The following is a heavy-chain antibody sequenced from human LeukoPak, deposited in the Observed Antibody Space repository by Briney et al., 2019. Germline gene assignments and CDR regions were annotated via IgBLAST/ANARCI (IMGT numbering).Heavy chain of an antibody. CDR1: GGTMTNYD. CDR2: IYGNGNT. D-gene: IGHD2-2*01. CDR3: ARGGSSSWYPLMK. Sequence: SETLSLTCIASGGTMTNYDWHWIRQPAGKGLEWIGHIYGNGNTDFNPSLNSRLTISLDESQNQFSLKLNSVTAADTAVYYCARGGSSSWYPLMKWGQGILVTVSS. V-gene: IGHV4-4*07. J-gene: IGHJ4*02.